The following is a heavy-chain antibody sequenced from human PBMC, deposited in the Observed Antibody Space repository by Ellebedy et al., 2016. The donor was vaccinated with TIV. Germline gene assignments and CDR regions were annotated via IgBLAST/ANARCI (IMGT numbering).Heavy chain of an antibody. V-gene: IGHV3-23*01. J-gene: IGHJ3*02. CDR2: SGVKT. CDR1: GFTFNNYA. Sequence: PGGSLRLSCAASGFTFNNYAMTWVRQAPGNGPEWISTSGVKTYYADSVKGRFTISRDNSRNTVYLQMNSLTAEETAVYYCSKERATGSYSTDVCDIWGQGTMVTVSS. CDR3: SKERATGSYSTDVCDI. D-gene: IGHD1-26*01.